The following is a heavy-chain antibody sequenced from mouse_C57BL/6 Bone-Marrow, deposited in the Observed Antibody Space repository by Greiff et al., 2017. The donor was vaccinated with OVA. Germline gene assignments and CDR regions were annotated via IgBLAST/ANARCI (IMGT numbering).Heavy chain of an antibody. CDR2: IYPGNSDT. V-gene: IGHV1-5*01. J-gene: IGHJ1*03. CDR1: GYTFTRYW. Sequence: EVQLQQSGTVLARPGASVKMSCKTSGYTFTRYWMHWVKQRPGQGLEWIGAIYPGNSDTSYNQKFKGKANLTAVTSARTAYMELSSLTNEDSAVYYCTGEGKYFDVWGTGTTVTVSS. CDR3: TGEGKYFDV.